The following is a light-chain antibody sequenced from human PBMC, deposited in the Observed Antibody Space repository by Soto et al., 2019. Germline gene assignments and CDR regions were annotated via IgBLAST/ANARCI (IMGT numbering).Light chain of an antibody. CDR1: QSVSSSY. V-gene: IGKV3-20*01. CDR2: DAS. J-gene: IGKJ2*01. Sequence: EIVLTQSPGTLSLSPGERATLSCRASQSVSSSYLAWYQQKPGQAPRLLIFDASFRTTGIPDRFSGSGSGTDFTLTISRLGPEDFAVYYCQQYGSSPYTFGLGTRLEIK. CDR3: QQYGSSPYT.